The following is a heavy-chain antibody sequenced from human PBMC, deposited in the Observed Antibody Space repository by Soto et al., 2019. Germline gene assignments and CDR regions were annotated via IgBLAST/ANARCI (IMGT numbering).Heavy chain of an antibody. D-gene: IGHD3-22*01. J-gene: IGHJ4*02. CDR1: GFIFNRYA. Sequence: PGGCVRLSCAASGFIFNRYAMSWVRQATGKRLELGASISGSENKTYYADSVKGRLTISRDNDNNSLYLQMNTLRAEDTATYHCVSDRLDYYDTARLYFDNWGQGTLVTVSS. CDR3: VSDRLDYYDTARLYFDN. CDR2: ISGSENKT. V-gene: IGHV3-23*01.